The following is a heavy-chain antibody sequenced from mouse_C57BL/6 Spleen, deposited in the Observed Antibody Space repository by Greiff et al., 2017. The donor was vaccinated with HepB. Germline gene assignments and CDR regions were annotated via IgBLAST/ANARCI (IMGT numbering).Heavy chain of an antibody. J-gene: IGHJ3*01. CDR3: ARDGGYYDYDDWFAY. V-gene: IGHV3-6*01. CDR1: GYSITSGYY. Sequence: VQLQESGPGLVKPSQSLSLTCSVPGYSITSGYYWNWIRQFPGNKLEWMGYISYDGSNNYNPSLKKRISITRDTSKNQFFLKLNSVTTEDTATYYCARDGGYYDYDDWFAYWGQGTLVTVSA. D-gene: IGHD2-4*01. CDR2: ISYDGSN.